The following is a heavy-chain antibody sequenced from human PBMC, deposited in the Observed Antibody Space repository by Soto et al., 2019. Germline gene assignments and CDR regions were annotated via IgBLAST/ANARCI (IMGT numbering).Heavy chain of an antibody. CDR1: GYTFTTYA. CDR2: INAGNGKT. CDR3: ARAGDDCSTTSCYMIDY. V-gene: IGHV1-3*01. Sequence: GASVKVSCKASGYTFTTYAMHWVRQAPGQRLEWMGWINAGNGKTKYSQKFQGRVTITRDTSATTAYMELSSLRSEDTAVYYCARAGDDCSTTSCYMIDYWGQGTMVTV. J-gene: IGHJ4*02. D-gene: IGHD2-2*02.